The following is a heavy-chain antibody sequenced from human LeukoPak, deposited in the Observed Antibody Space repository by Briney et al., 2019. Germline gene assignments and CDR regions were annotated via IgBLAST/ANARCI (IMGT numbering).Heavy chain of an antibody. V-gene: IGHV3-30-3*01. Sequence: PGGSLRLPCAASGFTFSSYAMHWVRQAPGKGLEWVAVISYDGSNKYYADSVKGRFTISRDNSKNTLYLQMNSLRAEDTAVYYCAREYDSSPGYWGQGTLVTVSP. CDR3: AREYDSSPGY. D-gene: IGHD3-22*01. J-gene: IGHJ4*02. CDR2: ISYDGSNK. CDR1: GFTFSSYA.